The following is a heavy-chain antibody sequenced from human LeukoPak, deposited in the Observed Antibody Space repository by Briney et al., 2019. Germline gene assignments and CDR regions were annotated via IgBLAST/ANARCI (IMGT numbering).Heavy chain of an antibody. Sequence: GGSLRLSCAASGFTFSSYAMNWVRQAPGKGLEYVSTISSSGSSTYYANSVKGRFTISRDNSKNTLYLQMNSLRAEDTAVYYCARSVDTAMAPYFDYWGQGTLVTVSS. CDR2: ISSSGSST. J-gene: IGHJ4*02. CDR1: GFTFSSYA. V-gene: IGHV3-64*01. CDR3: ARSVDTAMAPYFDY. D-gene: IGHD5-18*01.